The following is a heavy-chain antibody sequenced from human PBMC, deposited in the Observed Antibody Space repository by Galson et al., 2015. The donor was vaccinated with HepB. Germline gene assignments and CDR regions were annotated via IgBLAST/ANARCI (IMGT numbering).Heavy chain of an antibody. V-gene: IGHV1-18*04. CDR1: GYTFTSHG. Sequence: SVKVSCKASGYTFTSHGISWVRQAPGQGLEWMGWISAYNGDRSSAQKVQDRVTMTTDTPTSTAYMELRSLRSDDTAVYYCARDPLKPRYYSGMDVWGQGTTVTVSS. CDR3: ARDPLKPRYYSGMDV. CDR2: ISAYNGDR. J-gene: IGHJ6*02.